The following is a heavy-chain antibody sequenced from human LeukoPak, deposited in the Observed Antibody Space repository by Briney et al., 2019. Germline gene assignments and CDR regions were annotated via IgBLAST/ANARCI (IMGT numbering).Heavy chain of an antibody. CDR1: GFTFSSYG. J-gene: IGHJ5*02. Sequence: PGRSLRLSCAASGFTFSSYGMHWVRQAPGKGLEWVADIWYDGSNKYYADSVKGRFTISRDNSKNTLYLQMNSLRAEDTAVYYCAREYSSGWSAGWFDPWGQGTLVTVSS. CDR3: AREYSSGWSAGWFDP. CDR2: IWYDGSNK. V-gene: IGHV3-33*01. D-gene: IGHD6-19*01.